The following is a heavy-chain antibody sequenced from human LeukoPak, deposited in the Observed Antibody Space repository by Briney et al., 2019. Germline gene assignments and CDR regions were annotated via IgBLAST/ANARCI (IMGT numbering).Heavy chain of an antibody. J-gene: IGHJ5*02. CDR2: VDPEDGET. CDR3: ATGFRTGYNWFDP. Sequence: ASVKISCKVSGYTFTDYYMHWVQQAPGEGLEWMGLVDPEDGETIYAEKFQGRVTITADTSTDTAYMELSSLRSEDTAVYYCATGFRTGYNWFDPWGQGTLVTVSS. CDR1: GYTFTDYY. D-gene: IGHD1-14*01. V-gene: IGHV1-69-2*01.